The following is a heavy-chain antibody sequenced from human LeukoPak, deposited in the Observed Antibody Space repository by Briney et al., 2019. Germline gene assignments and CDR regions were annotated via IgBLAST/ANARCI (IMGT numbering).Heavy chain of an antibody. V-gene: IGHV3-23*01. Sequence: PGGSLRLSCAASGFTFNTYAMSWVRQAPGKGLEWDSGISAGGDITYYSDSVKGRFAISRDISKSTLYLQLSSLRAEDTAIYYCAKGNILTGYNDPYYFDYWGQGTLVTVSS. CDR2: ISAGGDIT. J-gene: IGHJ4*02. D-gene: IGHD3-9*01. CDR1: GFTFNTYA. CDR3: AKGNILTGYNDPYYFDY.